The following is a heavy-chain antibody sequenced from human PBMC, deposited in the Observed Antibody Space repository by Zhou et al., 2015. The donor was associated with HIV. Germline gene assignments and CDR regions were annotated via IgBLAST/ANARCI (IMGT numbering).Heavy chain of an antibody. Sequence: QVQLVQSGAEVKKPGSSVKVSCKASGGTFSSYAISWVRQAPGQGLEWMGGIIPIFGTANYAQKFQGRVTITADESTSTAYMELSSLRSEDTAVYYCARNRDIVVVVAATAFDIWGQGTMVTVSS. J-gene: IGHJ3*02. V-gene: IGHV1-69*01. CDR2: IIPIFGTA. D-gene: IGHD2-15*01. CDR3: ARNRDIVVVVAATAFDI. CDR1: GGTFSSYA.